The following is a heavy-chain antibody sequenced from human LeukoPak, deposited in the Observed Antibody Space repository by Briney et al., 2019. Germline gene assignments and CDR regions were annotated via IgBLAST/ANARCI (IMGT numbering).Heavy chain of an antibody. J-gene: IGHJ6*02. D-gene: IGHD3-9*01. CDR3: ARDLGFYDILTGYPPVDV. CDR1: GYTFTSYG. Sequence: GASVKVSCKAYGYTFTSYGISWVRQAPGQGLEWMGWISAYNGNTNYAQKLQGRVTTTTDTSTSTAYMELRSLRSDDTAVYYCARDLGFYDILTGYPPVDVWGQGTAVTVSS. V-gene: IGHV1-18*01. CDR2: ISAYNGNT.